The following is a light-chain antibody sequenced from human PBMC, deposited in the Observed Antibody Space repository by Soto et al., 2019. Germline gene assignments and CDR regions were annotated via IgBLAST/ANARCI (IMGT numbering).Light chain of an antibody. V-gene: IGKV1-39*01. CDR3: QQSYSTPPVT. J-gene: IGKJ5*01. CDR1: QIICYY. CDR2: AAA. Sequence: DIQMTQSPSSLSASVGDRVTITCRASQIICYYRNWYQQKPGKDHKLLIYAAASLQSGVPSRFSGSGSGTDFTLTISSRQPEDFATYYCQQSYSTPPVTFGQGTRLEIK.